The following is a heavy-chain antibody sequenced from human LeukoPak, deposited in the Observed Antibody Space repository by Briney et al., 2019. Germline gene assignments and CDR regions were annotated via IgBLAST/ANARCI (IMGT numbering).Heavy chain of an antibody. V-gene: IGHV3-48*03. Sequence: PGGSLRLSCAASGFTFISYEMNWVRQAPGKGLEWVSYISSSGSTIYYASSVKGRFTISRDNAKNSLYLQMNSLRAEDTAVYYCAELGITMIGGVWGKGTTVTISS. J-gene: IGHJ6*04. CDR1: GFTFISYE. CDR2: ISSSGSTI. D-gene: IGHD3-10*02. CDR3: AELGITMIGGV.